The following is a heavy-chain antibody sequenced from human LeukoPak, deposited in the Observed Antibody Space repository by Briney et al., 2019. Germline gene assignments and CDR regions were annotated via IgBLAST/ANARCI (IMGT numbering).Heavy chain of an antibody. CDR1: GFTFSSYG. V-gene: IGHV3-30*02. D-gene: IGHD5-18*01. CDR3: ARSTRRDTEVALAEYFQH. Sequence: PGGSLRLSCAASGFTFSSYGMDWVRQAPGKGLEWVAFIRYDGSNKYYADSVKGRFTISRDNAQNSLSLQMNSLRAEDTAVYYCARSTRRDTEVALAEYFQHWGQGTLVTVS. CDR2: IRYDGSNK. J-gene: IGHJ1*01.